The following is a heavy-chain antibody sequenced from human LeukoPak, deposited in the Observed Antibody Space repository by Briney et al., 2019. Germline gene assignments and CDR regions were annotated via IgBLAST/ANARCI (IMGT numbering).Heavy chain of an antibody. CDR3: ARGGNSGLPWWHYFDY. CDR1: GGSISSSY. D-gene: IGHD4-23*01. Sequence: SETLSLTCTVSGGSISSSYWSWIRQPAGKGLEWIGRIYTSGRTNNNPSLKGRVTMSVDTSKNQLSLKLSSVTAADTAVYYCARGGNSGLPWWHYFDYWGQGTLVTVSS. CDR2: IYTSGRT. V-gene: IGHV4-4*07. J-gene: IGHJ4*02.